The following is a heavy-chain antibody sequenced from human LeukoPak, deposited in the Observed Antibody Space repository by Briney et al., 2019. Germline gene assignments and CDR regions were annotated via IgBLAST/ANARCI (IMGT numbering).Heavy chain of an antibody. J-gene: IGHJ4*02. CDR3: ARKFLGSRGYYFDY. CDR2: INLNSGGT. Sequence: GASVKVSCMASGYTFTAYYMHWVRQAPGQGLEWMGWINLNSGGTNFAQKFQGRVTMTRDTSISTAYMELSSLRSDDTAVYYCARKFLGSRGYYFDYWGQGTLVTVSS. D-gene: IGHD3-10*01. CDR1: GYTFTAYY. V-gene: IGHV1-2*02.